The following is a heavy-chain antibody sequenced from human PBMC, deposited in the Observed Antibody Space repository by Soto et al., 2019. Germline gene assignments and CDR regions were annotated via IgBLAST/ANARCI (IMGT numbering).Heavy chain of an antibody. V-gene: IGHV3-11*01. CDR3: AREYGSGSYYKALDI. CDR2: ISSSGSTI. J-gene: IGHJ3*02. CDR1: GFTFSDYY. Sequence: PGGSLRLSCAASGFTFSDYYMSWIRQAPGKGLEWVSYISSSGSTIYYADSVKGRFTISRDNAKNSLYLQMNSLRAEDTAVYYCAREYGSGSYYKALDIWGQGTMVTVSS. D-gene: IGHD3-10*01.